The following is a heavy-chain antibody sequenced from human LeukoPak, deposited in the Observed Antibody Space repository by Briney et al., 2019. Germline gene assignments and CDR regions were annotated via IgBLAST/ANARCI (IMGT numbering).Heavy chain of an antibody. J-gene: IGHJ6*02. CDR1: SGSISSYY. CDR2: IYHSGST. CDR3: ARHIVVPAAVKGYYYYYGMDV. Sequence: SETLSLTCTVSSGSISSYYWSWIRQPPGKGLEWIGYIYHSGSTKYNPSLKSRVTMSVDTSKNQFSLKLSSVTAADTAVYYCARHIVVPAAVKGYYYYYGMDVWAKGPRSPSP. V-gene: IGHV4-59*01. D-gene: IGHD2-2*01.